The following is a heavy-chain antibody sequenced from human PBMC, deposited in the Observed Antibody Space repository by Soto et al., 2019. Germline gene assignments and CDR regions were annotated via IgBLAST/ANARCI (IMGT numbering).Heavy chain of an antibody. V-gene: IGHV4-39*01. CDR3: ARPSSYLSYALDV. CDR1: GGSLSTSSYY. Sequence: SETLALTCTVSGGSLSTSSYYWGWIRQPPGKGLEWIGSIYYTGTTYSNPSLQSRVTISKDTSKNQFSLKLRSVTAADTAKYFCARPSSYLSYALDVWGRGTTVTVSS. CDR2: IYYTGTT. D-gene: IGHD2-2*01. J-gene: IGHJ6*02.